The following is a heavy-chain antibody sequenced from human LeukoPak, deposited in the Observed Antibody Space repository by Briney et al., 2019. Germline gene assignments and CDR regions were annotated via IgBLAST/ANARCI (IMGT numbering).Heavy chain of an antibody. CDR1: GFTLDDYA. CDR3: ARDATYYYGGSGYPYYLVY. CDR2: ISWSSRSI. Sequence: GGSLRLSCAASGFTLDDYAMHWLRHAPGKGLEGVSGISWSSRSIHYADSVKGRFTISRDNAKNSLYLQMNSLRAEDTAVYYCARDATYYYGGSGYPYYLVYWGQGTLVTVSS. J-gene: IGHJ4*02. D-gene: IGHD3-22*01. V-gene: IGHV3-9*01.